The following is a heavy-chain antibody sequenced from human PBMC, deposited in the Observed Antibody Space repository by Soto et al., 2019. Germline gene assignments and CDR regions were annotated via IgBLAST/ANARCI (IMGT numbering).Heavy chain of an antibody. CDR3: ARGGTAYDILTGYSPPLY. CDR1: GGSISSGGYY. D-gene: IGHD3-9*01. Sequence: QVQLQESGPGLVKPSQTLSLTCTVSGGSISSGGYYWSWIRQHPGKGLEWIGYIYYSGSTYYNPSLKRRVTRSVAPSKNQFSLKLRSVSAADTAVYYCARGGTAYDILTGYSPPLYWGQGTLVTVSS. V-gene: IGHV4-31*03. J-gene: IGHJ4*02. CDR2: IYYSGST.